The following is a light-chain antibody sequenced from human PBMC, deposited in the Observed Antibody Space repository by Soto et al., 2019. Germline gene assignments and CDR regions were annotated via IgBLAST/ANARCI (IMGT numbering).Light chain of an antibody. CDR3: SSYTTSGSLV. CDR2: DVS. Sequence: QSVLTQPASVSGSPGQSITISCTGTSSDVGGYNYVSWYQQHPGHAPKLMIYDVSNRPSGVSNRFSGCKSGNTASLTISGLQAEDEAYYYCSSYTTSGSLVFGGGTKLTVL. CDR1: SSDVGGYNY. V-gene: IGLV2-14*01. J-gene: IGLJ2*01.